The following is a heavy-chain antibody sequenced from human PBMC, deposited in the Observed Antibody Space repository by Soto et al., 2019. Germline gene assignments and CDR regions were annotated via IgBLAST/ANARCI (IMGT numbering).Heavy chain of an antibody. J-gene: IGHJ4*02. D-gene: IGHD2-2*01. CDR1: GFAFNNYG. CDR3: AREDSIIIPAVSDF. Sequence: GGSLRLSCTVSGFAFNNYGINWVRQAPGKGLEWVSSISKSDYTYYSDSVKGRFTISRDNAKNSVSLQMNTLRVEDTAVYYCAREDSIIIPAVSDFWGKGTLVTVSS. V-gene: IGHV3-21*01. CDR2: ISKSDYT.